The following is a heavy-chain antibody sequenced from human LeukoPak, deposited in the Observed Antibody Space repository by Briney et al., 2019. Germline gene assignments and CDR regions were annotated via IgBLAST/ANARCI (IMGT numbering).Heavy chain of an antibody. J-gene: IGHJ4*02. V-gene: IGHV3-53*01. CDR1: GFTVSNSH. Sequence: GGSLRLSCAPSGFTVSNSHMTWIRQAPGKGLEWVSSISSGGSTNYADSVKGRFTISRDNSKNTLYLQMNSLRAEDTAVYYCASIMSGYSYGQGYWGQGTLVTVSS. CDR2: ISSGGST. D-gene: IGHD5-18*01. CDR3: ASIMSGYSYGQGY.